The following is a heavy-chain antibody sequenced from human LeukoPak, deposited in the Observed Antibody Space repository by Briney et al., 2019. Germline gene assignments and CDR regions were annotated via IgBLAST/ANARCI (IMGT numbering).Heavy chain of an antibody. Sequence: GGSLRLSCAASGFTFSRYEMNWVRQAPGKGLEWVSYISSSGSTIYYADSVKGRFTISRDNAKNSLYLQMNSLRAEDTCVYYCARAYPATFDYWGQGTVVTVSS. J-gene: IGHJ4*02. CDR1: GFTFSRYE. CDR3: ARAYPATFDY. V-gene: IGHV3-48*03. CDR2: ISSSGSTI. D-gene: IGHD2-2*02.